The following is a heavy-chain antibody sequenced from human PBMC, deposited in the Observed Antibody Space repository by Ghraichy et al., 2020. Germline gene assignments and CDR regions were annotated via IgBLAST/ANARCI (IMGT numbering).Heavy chain of an antibody. V-gene: IGHV4-39*01. Sequence: SETLSLNCTVSGGSISSSTYYWGWIRQPPGKGLEWIGNIYYSGTTYYNPSLKSRLTISVDTSKNQFSLKLSSVTAADTAIYYCARGEATKQYNSFFAQLDYWGQGTLVTVSS. D-gene: IGHD1-14*01. J-gene: IGHJ4*02. CDR3: ARGEATKQYNSFFAQLDY. CDR2: IYYSGTT. CDR1: GGSISSSTYY.